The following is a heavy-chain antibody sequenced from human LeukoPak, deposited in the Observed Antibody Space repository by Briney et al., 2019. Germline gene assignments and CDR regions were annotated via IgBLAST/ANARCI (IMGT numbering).Heavy chain of an antibody. CDR3: ARDIAPYCNGGSCYFEDY. V-gene: IGHV3-21*01. CDR2: ISSSSSYI. J-gene: IGHJ4*02. D-gene: IGHD2-15*01. Sequence: GGSLRLSCAGSGFIFSSYNMNWVRQAPGKGLEWVSSISSSSSYIYYADSVKGRFTISRDNAKNSLYLQMNSLRAEDTAVYYCARDIAPYCNGGSCYFEDYWGQGTLVTVSS. CDR1: GFIFSSYN.